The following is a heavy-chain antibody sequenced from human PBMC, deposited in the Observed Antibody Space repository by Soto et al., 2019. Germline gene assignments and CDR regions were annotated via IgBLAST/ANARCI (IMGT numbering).Heavy chain of an antibody. Sequence: TGGSLRLSCAASGFTFSSYAMSWVRQAPGKGLEWVSAISGSGGSTYYADSVKGRFTISRDNSKNTLYLQMNSLRAEDTAVYYCAKDSYIVVLPAAIFNWFDPWGQGTLVTVSS. CDR2: ISGSGGST. J-gene: IGHJ5*02. CDR3: AKDSYIVVLPAAIFNWFDP. D-gene: IGHD2-2*01. CDR1: GFTFSSYA. V-gene: IGHV3-23*01.